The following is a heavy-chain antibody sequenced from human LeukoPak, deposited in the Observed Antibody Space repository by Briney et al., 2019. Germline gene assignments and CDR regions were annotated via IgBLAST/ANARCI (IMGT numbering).Heavy chain of an antibody. CDR1: GGFTSSSSHY. CDR2: IYYGGST. V-gene: IGHV4-39*07. J-gene: IGHJ4*02. D-gene: IGHD2-2*01. Sequence: SETLSLTCTVSGGFTSSSSHYWGWIRQPPGKGLEWIGSIYYGGSTYYNPSLKSRVTISVDTSKNQFSLKLSSVTAADTAVYYCARDGGSSFRYFDYWGQGTLVTVSS. CDR3: ARDGGSSFRYFDY.